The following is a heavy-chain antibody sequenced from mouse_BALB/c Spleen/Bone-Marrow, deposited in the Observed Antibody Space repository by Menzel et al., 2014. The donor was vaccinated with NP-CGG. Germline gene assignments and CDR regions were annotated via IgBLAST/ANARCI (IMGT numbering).Heavy chain of an antibody. V-gene: IGHV5-6-3*01. CDR3: VRGNYGNYVDYFDF. CDR2: INSNGGST. D-gene: IGHD2-1*01. J-gene: IGHJ2*01. CDR1: GFTFSNYG. Sequence: EVQLVESGGGLVQPGGSLKLSCAASGFTFSNYGMSWVRQTQDKRLELVATINSNGGSTYYPDSVKGRFTISRDTAKNTLYLQMSSLKSEETAMYYCVRGNYGNYVDYFDFWGQGTTLTVSS.